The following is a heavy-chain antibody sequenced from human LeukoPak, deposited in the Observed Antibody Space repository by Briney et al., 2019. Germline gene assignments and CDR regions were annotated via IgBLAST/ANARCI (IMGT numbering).Heavy chain of an antibody. CDR1: GFTFSSYG. Sequence: GSLRLSCAASGFTFSSYGMHWVRQAPGKGLEWVAVISYDGSNKYYADSVKGRFTISRDNSKDTVYLQMNSLRTEDTAVYYCGKETVGPTTNYYYYGMDVWGQGSTVTVYS. CDR3: GKETVGPTTNYYYYGMDV. V-gene: IGHV3-30*18. CDR2: ISYDGSNK. D-gene: IGHD1-26*01. J-gene: IGHJ6*02.